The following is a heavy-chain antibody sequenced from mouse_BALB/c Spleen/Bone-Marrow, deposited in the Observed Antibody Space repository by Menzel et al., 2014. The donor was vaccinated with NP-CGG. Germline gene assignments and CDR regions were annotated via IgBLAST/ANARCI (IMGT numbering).Heavy chain of an antibody. V-gene: IGHV1-87*01. J-gene: IGHJ1*01. CDR3: ARRYGSSYCWYFDV. D-gene: IGHD1-1*01. CDR1: GYTFTSYW. CDR2: IYPGDGET. Sequence: VQLQQSGAELARPGASVKLSCKASGYTFTSYWMQWVKQRPGQGLEWIGAIYPGDGETRYTQKFKGKATLTADKSSSTAYMQLSSLASEDSAVYYCARRYGSSYCWYFDVWGAGTTVTVSS.